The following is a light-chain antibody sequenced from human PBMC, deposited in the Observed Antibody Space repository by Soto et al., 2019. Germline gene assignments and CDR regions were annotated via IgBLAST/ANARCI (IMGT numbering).Light chain of an antibody. CDR3: QQYNSLWT. CDR2: DAS. CDR1: QSVSRW. V-gene: IGKV1-5*01. Sequence: DIQMTQSPSTLSASVGDRVTITCRASQSVSRWLAWYQQRPGKAPKILIYDASTLQSGVPSRFSGSGSGTEFTLTISSLQPDDFATYCCQQYNSLWTFGQGTKVEIK. J-gene: IGKJ1*01.